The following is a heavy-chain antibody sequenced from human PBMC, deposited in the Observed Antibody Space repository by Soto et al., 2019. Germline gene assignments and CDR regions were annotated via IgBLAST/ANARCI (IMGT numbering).Heavy chain of an antibody. J-gene: IGHJ5*02. CDR3: ARARVLCFGELLTVDWFDP. D-gene: IGHD3-10*01. CDR2: IYCSGST. V-gene: IGHV4-31*03. Sequence: QVQLQESGPGLVKPSQTLSLTCTVSGGSISSGGYHWSWIRQHPGKGLEWIGNIYCSGSTYYNPSLQSRVTIAVDTSKSQFSLDLTSVTAADTAVYYCARARVLCFGELLTVDWFDPWGQGTVVTVSS. CDR1: GGSISSGGYH.